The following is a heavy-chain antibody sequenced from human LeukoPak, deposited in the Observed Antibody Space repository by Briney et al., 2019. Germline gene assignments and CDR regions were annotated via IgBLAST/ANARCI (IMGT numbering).Heavy chain of an antibody. CDR2: IYSGGTT. CDR1: GFTVNSNY. CDR3: ARESPVIRGIDY. V-gene: IGHV3-53*01. J-gene: IGHJ4*02. Sequence: PGGSLRLSCAASGFTVNSNYMGWVRQAPGKGLEWVSVIYSGGTTYYAGSVKGRFTISRDNSKTTLYLQMNSLRAEDTAVYYCARESPVIRGIDYWGQGTLVTVSS. D-gene: IGHD3-10*01.